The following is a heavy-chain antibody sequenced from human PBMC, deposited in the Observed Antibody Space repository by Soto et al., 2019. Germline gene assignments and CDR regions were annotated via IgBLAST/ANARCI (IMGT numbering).Heavy chain of an antibody. Sequence: EVQLVESGGGLVQPGGSLGLSCAPSGFTFSSHWMGWARQAPGKGLEWVANLKENGSDMYYVDSVKGRFTISRDNAKNSLYLQMNSLRAEDTAVYYCATEVWVYYDFWSGYSDYWGQGTLVTVSS. CDR1: GFTFSSHW. CDR3: ATEVWVYYDFWSGYSDY. D-gene: IGHD3-3*01. J-gene: IGHJ4*02. CDR2: LKENGSDM. V-gene: IGHV3-7*01.